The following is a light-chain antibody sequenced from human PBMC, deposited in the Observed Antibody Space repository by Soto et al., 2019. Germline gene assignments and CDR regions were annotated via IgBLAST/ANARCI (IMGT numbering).Light chain of an antibody. V-gene: IGLV1-40*01. CDR3: QSYDSSLSARV. CDR2: ANS. J-gene: IGLJ3*02. CDR1: SSNIGAGYD. Sequence: QSVLTQPPSVSGAPGQRVTISRTGNSSNIGAGYDVHWYQQVPGRAPKLLIYANSNRPSGVPDRFSGSKSGSSAPLAITGLQAEDEADYYCQSYDSSLSARVFGGGTKLTVL.